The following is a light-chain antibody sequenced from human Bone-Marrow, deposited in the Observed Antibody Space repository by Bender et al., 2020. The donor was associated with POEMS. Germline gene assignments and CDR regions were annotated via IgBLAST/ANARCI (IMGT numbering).Light chain of an antibody. CDR3: SSYAGSNYPYV. J-gene: IGLJ1*01. CDR2: EVS. V-gene: IGLV2-8*01. Sequence: QSALTQPPSASGSPGQSVTISCTGTSSDVGGYNYVSWYQQHPGKAPKLMIYEVSRRPSGVPDRFSGSKSGNTASLTVSGLQAEDEADYYCSSYAGSNYPYVFGTGTMVTVL. CDR1: SSDVGGYNY.